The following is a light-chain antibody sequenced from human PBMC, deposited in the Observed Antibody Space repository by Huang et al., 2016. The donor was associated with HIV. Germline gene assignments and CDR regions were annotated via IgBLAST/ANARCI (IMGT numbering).Light chain of an antibody. J-gene: IGKJ1*01. V-gene: IGKV3-20*01. CDR1: QSVSSSY. Sequence: EIVLTQSPGTLSLSPGERATLSCRASQSVSSSYLAWYQQKPGQAPRRLIYGASSRATGIPDRFSGSGSGTDFTLTISRLEPEDCAVYYCQQYDSSPQTFGQGTKVEIK. CDR2: GAS. CDR3: QQYDSSPQT.